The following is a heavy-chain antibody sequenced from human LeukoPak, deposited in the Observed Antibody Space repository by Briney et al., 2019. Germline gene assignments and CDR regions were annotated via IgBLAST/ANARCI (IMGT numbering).Heavy chain of an antibody. V-gene: IGHV4-34*01. CDR2: INHSGST. CDR3: ARGVTGTTLYSSGNWFDP. D-gene: IGHD1-20*01. Sequence: GSLRLSCADSGLTFSNSAMTWVRQAPGKGLEWIGEINHSGSTNYNPSLKSRVTISVDTSKNQFSLKLSSVTAADTAVYYCARGVTGTTLYSSGNWFDPWGQGTLVTVSS. J-gene: IGHJ5*02. CDR1: GLTFSNSA.